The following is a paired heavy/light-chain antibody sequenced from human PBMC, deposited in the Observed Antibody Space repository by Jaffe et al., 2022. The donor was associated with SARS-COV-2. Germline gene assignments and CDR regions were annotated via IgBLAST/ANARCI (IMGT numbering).Heavy chain of an antibody. V-gene: IGHV3-33*01. J-gene: IGHJ4*02. D-gene: IGHD3-16*01. CDR3: ARDLGRGRYCDY. CDR1: GFTFSPYG. CDR2: IGHDGTYK. Sequence: QVQLVESGGGVVQPGGSLRLSCAASGFTFSPYGMHWVRQAPGKGLEWVAVIGHDGTYKYDADSVRGRFTISRDNSKNTLYLQMDSLRPEDTAVYYCARDLGRGRYCDYWGQGTLVTVSS.
Light chain of an antibody. J-gene: IGKJ4*01. Sequence: EIVLTQSPATLSLSPGERASLSCRASQSVSSYLAWYQQKPGQTPRLLIYDASNRATGIPARFSGSGSGTDFTLTISNLEPEDFAVYYCQHGSNRLTFGGGTKVEIK. CDR3: QHGSNRLT. CDR2: DAS. CDR1: QSVSSY. V-gene: IGKV3-11*01.